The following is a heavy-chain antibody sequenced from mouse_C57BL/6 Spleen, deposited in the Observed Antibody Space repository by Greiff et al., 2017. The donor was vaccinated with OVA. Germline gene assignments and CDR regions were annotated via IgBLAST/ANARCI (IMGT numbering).Heavy chain of an antibody. D-gene: IGHD2-3*01. J-gene: IGHJ3*01. V-gene: IGHV1-61*01. CDR1: GYTFTSYW. CDR2: IYPSDSET. CDR3: ARGGYYTY. Sequence: QVQLQQPGAELVRPGSSVKLSCKASGYTFTSYWMDWVKQRPGQGLEWIGNIYPSDSETHYNQKFKDKATLTVDNSSSTAYMQLSSLTSEDSAVYYWARGGYYTYWGQGTLVTVSA.